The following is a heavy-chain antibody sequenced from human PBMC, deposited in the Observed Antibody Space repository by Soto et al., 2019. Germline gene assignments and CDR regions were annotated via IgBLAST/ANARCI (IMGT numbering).Heavy chain of an antibody. J-gene: IGHJ6*02. CDR2: IYYSGST. D-gene: IGHD3-22*01. V-gene: IGHV4-31*03. Sequence: SETLSLTCTVSGGSISSAGYYWRWIRQHPGKGLGWIGYIYYSGSTYYNPSLKSRVTISVDTTKNQISLKLRSVTAADTAVYSCASLCISGYLYYYYGMDVWGQGTTVTVSS. CDR1: GGSISSAGYY. CDR3: ASLCISGYLYYYYGMDV.